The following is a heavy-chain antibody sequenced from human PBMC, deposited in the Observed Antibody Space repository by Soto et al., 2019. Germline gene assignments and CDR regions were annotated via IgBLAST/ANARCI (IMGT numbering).Heavy chain of an antibody. J-gene: IGHJ4*02. CDR2: IAFDGSYK. Sequence: QVQLVESGGGVVQPGRSLRLSCAASGFTFSSHSMHWVRQAPGKGLEWVAVIAFDGSYKYYADSVKGRFTISRDNSKNTLYLQMNSLRAEDTAVHYCARGASIVVAGTSFDYWGQGTLVTVSS. V-gene: IGHV3-30*04. D-gene: IGHD6-19*01. CDR1: GFTFSSHS. CDR3: ARGASIVVAGTSFDY.